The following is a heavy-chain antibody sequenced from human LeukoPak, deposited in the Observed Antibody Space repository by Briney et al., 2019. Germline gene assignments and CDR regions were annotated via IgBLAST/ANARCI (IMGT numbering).Heavy chain of an antibody. V-gene: IGHV3-9*01. D-gene: IGHD6-13*01. J-gene: IGHJ3*02. Sequence: GGSLRLSCAASGFTFDDYAMHWVRQAPGKGLEWASGISWNSGSIGYADSVKGRFTISRDNAKNSLYLQMNSLRAEDTALYYCAKDKGYVVAAARTQEGAFDIWGQGTMVTVSS. CDR1: GFTFDDYA. CDR2: ISWNSGSI. CDR3: AKDKGYVVAAARTQEGAFDI.